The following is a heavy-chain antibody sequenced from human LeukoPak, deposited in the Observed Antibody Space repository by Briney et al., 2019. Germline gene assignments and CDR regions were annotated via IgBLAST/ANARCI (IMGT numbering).Heavy chain of an antibody. CDR1: GYTSTGYY. V-gene: IGHV1-2*02. J-gene: IGHJ6*03. CDR3: ARSPAYCSGGSCYVGIYYYYYMDV. CDR2: INPNSGGT. D-gene: IGHD2-15*01. Sequence: GASVKVSCKASGYTSTGYYMHWVRQAPGQGLEWMGWINPNSGGTNYAQEFQGRVTMTRDTSISTAYMELSRLRSDDTAVYYCARSPAYCSGGSCYVGIYYYYYMDVWGKGTTVTISS.